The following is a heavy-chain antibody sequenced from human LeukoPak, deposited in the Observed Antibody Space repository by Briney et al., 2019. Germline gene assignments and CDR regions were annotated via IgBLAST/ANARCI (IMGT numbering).Heavy chain of an antibody. Sequence: QTGGSLRLSCSASGFTFNRFYLHWVRQAPGKGLEFVSHISSNGATTYYADSVKGRFTISRDNAKNSLYLQMNSLRAEDTAVYYCARGGAVVVSRRVYFDYWGQGTLVTVSS. CDR1: GFTFNRFY. CDR3: ARGGAVVVSRRVYFDY. V-gene: IGHV3-64*04. D-gene: IGHD3-22*01. CDR2: ISSNGATT. J-gene: IGHJ4*02.